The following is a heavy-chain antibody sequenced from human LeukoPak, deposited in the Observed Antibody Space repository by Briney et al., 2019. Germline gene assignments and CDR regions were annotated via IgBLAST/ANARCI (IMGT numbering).Heavy chain of an antibody. V-gene: IGHV3-30*18. J-gene: IGHJ4*02. D-gene: IGHD3-22*01. Sequence: PEGSLRLSCAASGFTFSSYGMHWVRQAPGKGLEWVAVISYDGSNKYYADSVKGRFTISRDNSKNTLYLQMNSLRAEDTAVYHCAKSFSAYYYDSSGFDYWGQGTLVTVSS. CDR2: ISYDGSNK. CDR3: AKSFSAYYYDSSGFDY. CDR1: GFTFSSYG.